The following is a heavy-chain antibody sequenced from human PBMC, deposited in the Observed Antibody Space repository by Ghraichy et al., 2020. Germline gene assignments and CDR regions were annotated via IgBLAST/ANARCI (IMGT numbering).Heavy chain of an antibody. D-gene: IGHD3-22*01. CDR2: IYISGTT. CDR1: GGSISSYQ. Sequence: SETLSLTCTVSGGSISSYQWSWIRQAAGKRMEWIGRIYISGTTNYNPSLKSRVTMSVDRSKNQISLRLYSVTAADTAVYYCASGNYFDSSDPFDYWGQGTLLTVSS. CDR3: ASGNYFDSSDPFDY. V-gene: IGHV4-4*07. J-gene: IGHJ4*02.